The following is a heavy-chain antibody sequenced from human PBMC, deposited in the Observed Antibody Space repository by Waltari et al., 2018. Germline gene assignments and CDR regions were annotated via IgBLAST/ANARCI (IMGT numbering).Heavy chain of an antibody. J-gene: IGHJ4*02. V-gene: IGHV3-48*03. D-gene: IGHD3-9*01. CDR2: ISSTGNTL. Sequence: DVQLVESGGGLVQPGGSVTLSCVVSGFTLSSHEINWVRKAPGKGLEWISFISSTGNTLNYADSVKGRFTVSRDNAKNSLFLHMNDLRAEDTAVYYCARDSYTTGWGDQWGQGTLVSV. CDR1: GFTLSSHE. CDR3: ARDSYTTGWGDQ.